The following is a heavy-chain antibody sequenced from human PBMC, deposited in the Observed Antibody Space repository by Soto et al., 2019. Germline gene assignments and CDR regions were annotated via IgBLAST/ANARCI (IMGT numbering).Heavy chain of an antibody. CDR3: ARAGCSSTSCYAGGYYYYYMDV. V-gene: IGHV4-34*01. J-gene: IGHJ6*03. CDR2: INHSGST. Sequence: SETLSLTCAVYGGSFSGYYWSWIRQPPGKGLEWIGEINHSGSTNYNPSLKSRVTISVDTSKNQFSLKLSSVTAADTAVYYCARAGCSSTSCYAGGYYYYYMDVWGKGTTVTVSS. CDR1: GGSFSGYY. D-gene: IGHD2-2*01.